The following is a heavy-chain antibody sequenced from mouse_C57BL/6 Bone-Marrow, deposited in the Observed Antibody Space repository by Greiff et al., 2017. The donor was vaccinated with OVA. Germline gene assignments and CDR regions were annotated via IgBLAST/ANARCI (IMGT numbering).Heavy chain of an antibody. D-gene: IGHD2-4*01. CDR3: ARKVDYDYSYYAMDY. V-gene: IGHV1-61*01. J-gene: IGHJ4*01. CDR1: GYTFTSYW. CDR2: IYPSDSET. Sequence: VQLQQPGAELVRPGSSVKLSCKASGYTFTSYWMDWVKQRPGQGLEWIGNIYPSDSETHYNQKFKDKATLTVDKSSSTAYMQLSSLTSEDSAVYYCARKVDYDYSYYAMDYWGQGTSVTVSS.